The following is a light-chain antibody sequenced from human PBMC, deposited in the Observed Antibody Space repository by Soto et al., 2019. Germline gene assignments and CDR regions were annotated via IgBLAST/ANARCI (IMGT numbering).Light chain of an antibody. V-gene: IGKV3-15*01. J-gene: IGKJ1*01. CDR2: GAS. CDR3: QQYNTWLWT. Sequence: EIVMTQSPATLSVSPGERATLSCRASQSVSSNLAWYQQKPGQAPRLLIYGASTRATGIPARFSGSGFGTEFILTISSLQSEDFAVYYCQQYNTWLWTFGQGTKVEIQ. CDR1: QSVSSN.